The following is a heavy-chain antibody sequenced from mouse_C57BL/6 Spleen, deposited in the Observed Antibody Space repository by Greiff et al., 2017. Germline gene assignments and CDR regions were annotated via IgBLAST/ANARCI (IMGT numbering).Heavy chain of an antibody. CDR1: GYTFTDYE. Sequence: QVQLQQSGAELVRPGASVTLSCKASGYTFTDYEMHWVKQTPVHGLEWIGAIDPETGGTAYNQKFKGKAILTADKSSSTAYMELRSLTSEDSAVYDCTRKLGRVYYAMDYWGQGTSVTVSS. V-gene: IGHV1-15*01. J-gene: IGHJ4*01. CDR3: TRKLGRVYYAMDY. CDR2: IDPETGGT. D-gene: IGHD4-1*01.